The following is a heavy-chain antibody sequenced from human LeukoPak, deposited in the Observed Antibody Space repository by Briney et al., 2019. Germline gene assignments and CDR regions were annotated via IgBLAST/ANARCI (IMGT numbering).Heavy chain of an antibody. V-gene: IGHV3-74*01. D-gene: IGHD6-13*01. CDR2: INSDGSST. CDR3: ARKGVAAGTYDY. J-gene: IGHJ4*02. Sequence: PGGSLRLSCAASGFTFSSYWMHWVRQAPGKGLAWVSRINSDGSSTNYADSVKGRFTISRDNAKNTLYLQMNSLRAEDTAVYYCARKGVAAGTYDYWGQGTLVTVSS. CDR1: GFTFSSYW.